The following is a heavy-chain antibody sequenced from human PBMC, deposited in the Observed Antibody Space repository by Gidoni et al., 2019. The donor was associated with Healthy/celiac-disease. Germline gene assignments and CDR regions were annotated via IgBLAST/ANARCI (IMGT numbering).Heavy chain of an antibody. V-gene: IGHV3-21*01. CDR1: GFTSSSYS. J-gene: IGHJ6*02. CDR3: ARVSLHIYDYYYGMDV. Sequence: EVQLVESGGGLVKPGGSLRLSCAASGFTSSSYSMNWVRQAPGKGLEWVSSISSSSSYIYYADSVKGRFTISRDNAKNSLYLQMNSLRAEDTAVYYCARVSLHIYDYYYGMDVWGQGTTVTVSS. CDR2: ISSSSSYI. D-gene: IGHD3-16*01.